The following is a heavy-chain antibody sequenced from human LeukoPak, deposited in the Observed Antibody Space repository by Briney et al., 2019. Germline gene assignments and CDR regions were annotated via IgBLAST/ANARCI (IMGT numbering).Heavy chain of an antibody. CDR2: IGGRDANT. J-gene: IGHJ4*02. CDR1: GFTFSSYA. D-gene: IGHD2-21*02. Sequence: GGSLRLSCAAAGFTFSSYAVSWVRQAPGKGLEWVSAIGGRDANTYYADSVKGRFIISRDNSKNTLYLQMNSLRAEDTAVYYCVKDSVTAHYFDYWGQGTLVTVSS. V-gene: IGHV3-23*01. CDR3: VKDSVTAHYFDY.